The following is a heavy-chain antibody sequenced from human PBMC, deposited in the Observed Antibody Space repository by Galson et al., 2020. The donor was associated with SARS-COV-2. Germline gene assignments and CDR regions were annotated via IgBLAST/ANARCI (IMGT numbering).Heavy chain of an antibody. D-gene: IGHD5-18*01. V-gene: IGHV3-23*01. CDR1: GFIFSNYA. CDR3: AKSLGNTAMVGGFDS. Sequence: GGSLRLSCAASGFIFSNYAMTWVRQAPGKGLEWVSTISGSGGFTSYADSVKGRFTISRDNSKNTLYLQMTSLRAEDTAVYYCAKSLGNTAMVGGFDSWGQGTLVTVSS. CDR2: ISGSGGFT. J-gene: IGHJ4*02.